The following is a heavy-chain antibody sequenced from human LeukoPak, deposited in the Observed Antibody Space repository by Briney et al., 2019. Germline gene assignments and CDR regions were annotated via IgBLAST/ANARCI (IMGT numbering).Heavy chain of an antibody. D-gene: IGHD3-3*01. Sequence: GGSLRLSCAASGFTFSSYAMSWVRQAPGKGLEWVSAISGSGGSTYYADSVKGRFTISRGNSKNTLYLQMNSLRAEDTAVYYCAKIFARYYYYMDVWGKGTTVTVSS. CDR2: ISGSGGST. V-gene: IGHV3-23*01. CDR3: AKIFARYYYYMDV. CDR1: GFTFSSYA. J-gene: IGHJ6*03.